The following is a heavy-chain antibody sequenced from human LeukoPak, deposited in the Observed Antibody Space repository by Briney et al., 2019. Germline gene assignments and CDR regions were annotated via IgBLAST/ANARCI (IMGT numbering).Heavy chain of an antibody. J-gene: IGHJ4*02. V-gene: IGHV3-21*01. CDR1: GFTFSSYS. CDR2: TRGSSSYI. D-gene: IGHD6-19*01. Sequence: GGSLRLSCAASGFTFSSYSMNWVRQAPGKGLEWVSSTRGSSSYIYYADSVKGRFTISRDNAKNSLYLQMNSLRAEDTAVYYCARDGHSSGWYVDYWGQGTLVTVSS. CDR3: ARDGHSSGWYVDY.